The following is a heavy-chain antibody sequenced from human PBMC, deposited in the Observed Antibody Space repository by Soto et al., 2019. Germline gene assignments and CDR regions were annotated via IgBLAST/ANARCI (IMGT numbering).Heavy chain of an antibody. J-gene: IGHJ5*02. CDR3: ARVLSVTTFWFDP. Sequence: ASVKVSCKASGYTFTSYGSRWVRQASGQGLEWIRWISAYNVNTHYAQKIQGRVTMTTDTSPSTAYMELRSLRSDDTAVYYCARVLSVTTFWFDPWGQGTLVTVSS. D-gene: IGHD4-4*01. V-gene: IGHV1-18*01. CDR2: ISAYNVNT. CDR1: GYTFTSYG.